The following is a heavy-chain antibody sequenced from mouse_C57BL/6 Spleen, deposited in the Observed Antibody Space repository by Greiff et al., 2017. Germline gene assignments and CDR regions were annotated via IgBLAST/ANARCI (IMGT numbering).Heavy chain of an antibody. J-gene: IGHJ2*01. D-gene: IGHD1-1*01. V-gene: IGHV1-4*01. CDR1: GYTFTSYT. CDR3: ARIITTVVSFDY. Sequence: VQLQQSGAELARPGASVKMSCKASGYTFTSYTMHWVKQRPGQGLEWIGYINPSSGYTKYNQKFKDKATLTADKSSSTAYMQLSSMTSEDSAVYYCARIITTVVSFDYWGQGTTLTGSS. CDR2: INPSSGYT.